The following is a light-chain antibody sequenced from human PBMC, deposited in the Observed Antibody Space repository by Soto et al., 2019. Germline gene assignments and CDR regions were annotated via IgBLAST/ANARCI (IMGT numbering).Light chain of an antibody. V-gene: IGKV3D-15*01. CDR3: QQYNNWLPIT. CDR2: HAS. J-gene: IGKJ5*01. CDR1: QSVSSS. Sequence: EIVMTQSPATLSVSPGERATLSCRASQSVSSSLAWYQQKPGQAPRPLIYHASTRATGIPARFSGSGSGTEFALTISSLQSEDFAVYYCQQYNNWLPITFGQGTRLEIK.